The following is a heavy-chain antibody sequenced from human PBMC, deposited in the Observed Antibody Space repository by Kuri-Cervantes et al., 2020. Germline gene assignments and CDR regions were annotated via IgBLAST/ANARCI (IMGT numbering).Heavy chain of an antibody. D-gene: IGHD3-10*01. J-gene: IGHJ4*02. CDR2: IKHSGST. CDR3: ARRIGYWYGSGSYYNVPNVYYFDY. CDR1: GGSFSGYY. V-gene: IGHV4-34*01. Sequence: SETLSLTCAVYGGSFSGYYWSWIRQPPGKGLEWIGEIKHSGSTNYNPSPKSRVTISVDTSKNQFSLKLSSVTAADTAVYYCARRIGYWYGSGSYYNVPNVYYFDYWGQGTLVTVSS.